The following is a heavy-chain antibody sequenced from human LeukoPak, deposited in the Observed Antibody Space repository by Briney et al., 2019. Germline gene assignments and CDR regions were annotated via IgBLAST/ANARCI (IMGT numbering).Heavy chain of an antibody. CDR1: GFTFSSYA. V-gene: IGHV3-23*01. Sequence: GGSLRLSCAASGFTFSSYAMSWVRQAPGKGLEWVSAISVSGDTTYYADSVKCRFTISRDNSKNTLYLQMSGLSAEDTAVYYCAKVASYWYFDLWGRGTLVTVSS. CDR3: AKVASYWYFDL. J-gene: IGHJ2*01. CDR2: ISVSGDTT.